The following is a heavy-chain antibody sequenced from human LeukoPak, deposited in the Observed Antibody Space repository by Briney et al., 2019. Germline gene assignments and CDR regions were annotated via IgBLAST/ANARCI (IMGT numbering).Heavy chain of an antibody. J-gene: IGHJ4*02. CDR2: IKWDGGRT. V-gene: IGHV3-20*04. CDR1: GFTFDDHG. D-gene: IGHD3-22*01. CDR3: ARASSGDMDDY. Sequence: GGSLRLSCAASGFTFDDHGMSWVRQAPGKGLEWVSGIKWDGGRTGYADSVKGRFTISRDNAKNSVYLQMNSLRAEDTALYYCARASSGDMDDYWGQGTLVTVSS.